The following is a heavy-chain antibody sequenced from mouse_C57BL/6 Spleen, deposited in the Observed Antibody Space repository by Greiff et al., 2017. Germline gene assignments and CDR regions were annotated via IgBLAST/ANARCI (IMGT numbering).Heavy chain of an antibody. J-gene: IGHJ2*01. CDR1: GYSFTDYN. Sequence: EVQLQQSGPELVKPGASVKISCKASGYSFTDYNMNWVNQRNGKSLEWIGVINPNYGTTSYNQKFKGKVTLTVDQSSSTAYMQLNSLTSEDSAVYSCARDYYGSSHLFDYWGQGTTLTVSS. D-gene: IGHD1-1*01. V-gene: IGHV1-39*01. CDR2: INPNYGTT. CDR3: ARDYYGSSHLFDY.